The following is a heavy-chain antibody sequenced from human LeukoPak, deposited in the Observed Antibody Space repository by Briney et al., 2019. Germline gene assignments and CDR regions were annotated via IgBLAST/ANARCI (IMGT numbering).Heavy chain of an antibody. CDR1: GYTFTGYY. D-gene: IGHD2-2*01. V-gene: IGHV1-2*02. CDR3: ARDGWLGRYCSSTSCYLYYLDY. J-gene: IGHJ4*02. CDR2: INPNSGGT. Sequence: GASVKVSCKASGYTFTGYYMHWVRQAPGQGLEWMGWINPNSGGTNYAQKFQGRVTMTRDTSISTAYMELSRLRSDDTAVYYCARDGWLGRYCSSTSCYLYYLDYWGQGTLVTVSS.